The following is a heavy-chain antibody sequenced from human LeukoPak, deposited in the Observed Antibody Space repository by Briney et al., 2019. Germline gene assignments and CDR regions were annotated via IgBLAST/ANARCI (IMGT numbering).Heavy chain of an antibody. J-gene: IGHJ4*02. CDR3: ARDNCSGGSCYPENYFDY. D-gene: IGHD2-15*01. CDR2: IYTSGST. Sequence: PSETLSLTCTVSGGSISSGSYYWSWIRQPAGKGLEWIGRIYTSGSTNYNPSLKSRVTISVDTSKNQFSLKLSSVTAADTAVCYCARDNCSGGSCYPENYFDYWGQGTLVTVSS. V-gene: IGHV4-61*02. CDR1: GGSISSGSYY.